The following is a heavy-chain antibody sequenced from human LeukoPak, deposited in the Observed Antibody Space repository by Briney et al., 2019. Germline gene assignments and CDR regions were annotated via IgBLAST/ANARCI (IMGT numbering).Heavy chain of an antibody. V-gene: IGHV4-4*09. D-gene: IGHD3/OR15-3a*01. CDR1: GGSISSYY. J-gene: IGHJ4*02. CDR3: ARYVDFWTYFDY. CDR2: IYTSGST. Sequence: SETLSLTCTVSGGSISSYYWSWIRQPPGKGLEWIGYIYTSGSTNYNPSLKSRVTISVDTSKNQFSLKLSSVTAADTAVYYCARYVDFWTYFDYWGQGTLVTVS.